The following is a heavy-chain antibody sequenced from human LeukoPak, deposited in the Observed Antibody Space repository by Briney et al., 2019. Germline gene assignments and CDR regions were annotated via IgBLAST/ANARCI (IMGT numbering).Heavy chain of an antibody. CDR2: MNPNSGNT. D-gene: IGHD3-22*01. CDR1: GYTFTSYD. J-gene: IGHJ6*02. V-gene: IGHV1-8*01. Sequence: GASVKVSCKASGYTFTSYDINWVRQAPGQGLEWMGWMNPNSGNTGYAQKFQGRVTMTRNTSISTAYMELSSLRSEDTAVYYCAREYYYDSSGYYWEGNYYYYYGMDVWGQGTTVTVSS. CDR3: AREYYYDSSGYYWEGNYYYYYGMDV.